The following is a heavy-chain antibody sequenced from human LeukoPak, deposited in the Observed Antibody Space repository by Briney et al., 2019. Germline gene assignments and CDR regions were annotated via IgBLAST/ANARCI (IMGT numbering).Heavy chain of an antibody. CDR2: IYPGDSDT. J-gene: IGHJ6*03. CDR3: ARGKRDILTRNYYYCMDV. V-gene: IGHV5-51*03. Sequence: GESLKISCKGSGYSFTSYWIGWVRQMPGKGLEWMGIIYPGDSDTRYSPSFQGQVTISADKSISTAYLQWSSLKASDTAMYYCARGKRDILTRNYYYCMDVWGKGTTVTVSS. CDR1: GYSFTSYW. D-gene: IGHD3-9*01.